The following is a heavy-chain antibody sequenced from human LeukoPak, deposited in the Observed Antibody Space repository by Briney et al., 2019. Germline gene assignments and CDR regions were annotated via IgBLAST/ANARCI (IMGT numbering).Heavy chain of an antibody. Sequence: SETLSLTCTVSGGSISSSSYYWGWIRQPPGKGLEWIGSIYYSGSTYYNPSLKSRVTISVDTSKNQFSLKLSSVTAADTAVYYCARDWWLPLNWFDPWGQGTLVTVSS. J-gene: IGHJ5*02. D-gene: IGHD5-12*01. CDR2: IYYSGST. CDR3: ARDWWLPLNWFDP. V-gene: IGHV4-39*07. CDR1: GGSISSSSYY.